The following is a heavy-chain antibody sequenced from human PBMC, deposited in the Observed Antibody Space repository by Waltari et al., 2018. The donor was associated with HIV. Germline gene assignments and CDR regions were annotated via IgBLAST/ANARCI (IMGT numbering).Heavy chain of an antibody. CDR2: IYYSGST. CDR3: ARDLTGAPYNWFDP. CDR1: GCSISSGGYY. V-gene: IGHV4-31*03. Sequence: QVQLQESGPGLVKPSQTLSLTCTVSGCSISSGGYYWRWIRQHPGKGLEWIGYIYYSGSTYYNPSLKSRVTISVDTSKNQFSLKLSSVTAADTAVYYCARDLTGAPYNWFDPWGQGTLVTVSS. D-gene: IGHD3-9*01. J-gene: IGHJ5*02.